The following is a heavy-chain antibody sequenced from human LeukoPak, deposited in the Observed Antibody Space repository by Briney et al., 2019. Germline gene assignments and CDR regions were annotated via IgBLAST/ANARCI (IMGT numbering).Heavy chain of an antibody. CDR3: ARGNIVATVIDY. CDR2: IYYSGST. D-gene: IGHD5-12*01. CDR1: GGSISSYY. Sequence: PSETLSLTCTASGGSISSYYWSWIRQPPGKGLEWIGYIYYSGSTNYNPSLKSRVTISVDTSKNQFSLKLSSVTAADTAVYYCARGNIVATVIDYWGQGTLVTVSS. V-gene: IGHV4-59*01. J-gene: IGHJ4*02.